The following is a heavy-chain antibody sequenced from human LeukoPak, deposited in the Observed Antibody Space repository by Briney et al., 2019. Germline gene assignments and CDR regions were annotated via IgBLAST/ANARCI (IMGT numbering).Heavy chain of an antibody. CDR2: IKQDGSEK. CDR3: ARDRSPWSSGWYSFGWFDP. D-gene: IGHD6-19*01. CDR1: GFTFSSYW. Sequence: GGSLRLSCAASGFTFSSYWMSWVRQAPGKGLEWVANIKQDGSEKYYVDSVKGRFTISRDNAKNSLYLQMNSLRAEDTAVYYCARDRSPWSSGWYSFGWFDPWGQGTLVTVSS. V-gene: IGHV3-7*01. J-gene: IGHJ5*02.